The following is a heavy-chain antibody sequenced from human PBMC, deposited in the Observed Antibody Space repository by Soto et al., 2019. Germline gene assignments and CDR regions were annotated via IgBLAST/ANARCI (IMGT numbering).Heavy chain of an antibody. Sequence: PSETLSLTCTVSGDSVTSDSHYWGWIRQPPGKGLESIANIYYDGNPYYNPSLKGRVTISLDTSMNQFSLALTSVTAADTAMYYCDRGPTTEKVDSWGQGILVTVSS. V-gene: IGHV4-39*01. CDR3: DRGPTTEKVDS. CDR1: GDSVTSDSHY. J-gene: IGHJ4*02. CDR2: IYYDGNP.